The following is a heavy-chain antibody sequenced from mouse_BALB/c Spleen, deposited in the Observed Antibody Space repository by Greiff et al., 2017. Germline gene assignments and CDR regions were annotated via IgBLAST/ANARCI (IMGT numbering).Heavy chain of an antibody. CDR2: IYPGGGYT. CDR1: GYTFTNYW. D-gene: IGHD1-1*01. Sequence: VKLMESGPELVKPGTSVKISCKASGYTFTNYWLGWVKQRPGHGLEWIGDIYPGGGYTNYNEKFKGKATLTADTSSSTAYMQLSSLTSEDSAVYFCARSGNYYGSSPFAYWGQGTLVTVSA. V-gene: IGHV1-63*02. CDR3: ARSGNYYGSSPFAY. J-gene: IGHJ3*01.